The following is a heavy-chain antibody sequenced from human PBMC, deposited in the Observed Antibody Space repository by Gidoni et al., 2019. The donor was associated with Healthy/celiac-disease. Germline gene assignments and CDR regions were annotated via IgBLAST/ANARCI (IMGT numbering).Heavy chain of an antibody. D-gene: IGHD5-12*01. Sequence: QVQLVESGGGVVQPGRSLRLSCAAFGFTFSSYGMHWVRQAPGKGLEWVAVISYDGINKYYADSVKGRFTISRDNSKNTLYLQMNSLRAEDTAVYYCAKDPEMATGRVGYWGQGTLVTVSS. CDR1: GFTFSSYG. J-gene: IGHJ4*02. CDR3: AKDPEMATGRVGY. CDR2: ISYDGINK. V-gene: IGHV3-30*18.